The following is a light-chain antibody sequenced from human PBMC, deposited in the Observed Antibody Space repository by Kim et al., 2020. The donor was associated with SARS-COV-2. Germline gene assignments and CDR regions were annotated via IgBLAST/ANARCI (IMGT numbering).Light chain of an antibody. J-gene: IGKJ2*01. CDR3: QHYISYPYT. CDR1: QSISSW. V-gene: IGKV1-5*01. CDR2: DAS. Sequence: DIQMTQSPSTLSASVGDRVTITCRASQSISSWLAWYQQRPGKAPKLLIYDASILQSGVPPNFSGSGYGTEFTLTINSLQPDDFATYFCQHYISYPYTFGQGTKLEI.